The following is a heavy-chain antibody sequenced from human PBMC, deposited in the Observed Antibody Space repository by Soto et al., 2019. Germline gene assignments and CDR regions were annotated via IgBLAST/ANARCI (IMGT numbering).Heavy chain of an antibody. D-gene: IGHD3-9*01. CDR2: ISSSSSTI. V-gene: IGHV3-48*02. J-gene: IGHJ6*02. CDR3: ARAVYDILTGYSYYYGMDV. Sequence: GGSLRLSCAASGFTFSSYSMNWVRQAPGKGLEWVSYISSSSSTIYYADSVKGRFTISRDNAKNSLYLQMNSLRDEDTAVYYCARAVYDILTGYSYYYGMDVWGQGTTVTVSS. CDR1: GFTFSSYS.